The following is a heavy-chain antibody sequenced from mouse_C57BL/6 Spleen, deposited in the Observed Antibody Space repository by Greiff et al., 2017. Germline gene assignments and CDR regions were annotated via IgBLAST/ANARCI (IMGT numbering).Heavy chain of an antibody. D-gene: IGHD2-1*01. CDR1: GFTFSSYG. CDR3: ARHDVYYGNYFDD. V-gene: IGHV5-6*01. Sequence: EVHLVESGGDLVKPGGSLKLSCAASGFTFSSYGMSWVRQTPDKRLEWVATISSGGSYTYYPDSVKGRFTISRDNAKNTLYLQMSSLKSEDTAMYYGARHDVYYGNYFDDWGQGTTLTVAS. J-gene: IGHJ2*01. CDR2: ISSGGSYT.